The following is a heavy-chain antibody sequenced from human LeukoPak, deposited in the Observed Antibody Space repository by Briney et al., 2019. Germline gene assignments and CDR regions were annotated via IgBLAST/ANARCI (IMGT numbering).Heavy chain of an antibody. CDR3: ARLLDYYDTTGYYLGGAHGWFDP. CDR1: GYSFTNYW. J-gene: IGHJ5*02. Sequence: GESLKISCKGSGYSFTNYWIGWVRQMPGKGLEWMGIIYPGDSDTRYSPSFQGQVTISADKSIRTAYLQWSSLKASDTAMYYCARLLDYYDTTGYYLGGAHGWFDPWGQGTLVTVSS. D-gene: IGHD3-22*01. CDR2: IYPGDSDT. V-gene: IGHV5-51*01.